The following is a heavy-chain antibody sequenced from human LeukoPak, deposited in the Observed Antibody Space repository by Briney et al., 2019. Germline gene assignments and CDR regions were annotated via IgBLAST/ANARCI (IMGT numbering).Heavy chain of an antibody. CDR3: ARHLTNWYFDL. V-gene: IGHV5-51*01. J-gene: IGHJ2*01. CDR2: IYPADSDT. Sequence: KRGESLKISCKGSGYTFTSYWIGWIRPLPGKGLEWMGIIYPADSDTRYSPSFQGQVTISADKSISTAYLQWSSLKASDTAMYYCARHLTNWYFDLWGRGTLVTVSS. CDR1: GYTFTSYW.